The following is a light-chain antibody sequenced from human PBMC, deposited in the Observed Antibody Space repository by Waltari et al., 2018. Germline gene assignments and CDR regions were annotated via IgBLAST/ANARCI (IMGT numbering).Light chain of an antibody. Sequence: QPVLTQPPSVSAAPGQRVTTSCSGGSSNIGNTYVSWYRHFPGTAPKLLIDENHERAPGIPGRFSGSTSGTSATLDITGRQGGDGADYYCGTWDSSLSGAVFGGGTHLTVL. CDR3: GTWDSSLSGAV. J-gene: IGLJ7*01. CDR1: SSNIGNTY. V-gene: IGLV1-51*02. CDR2: ENH.